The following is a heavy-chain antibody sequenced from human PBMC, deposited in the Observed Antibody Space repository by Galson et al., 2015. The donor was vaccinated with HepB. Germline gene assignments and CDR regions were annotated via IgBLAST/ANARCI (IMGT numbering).Heavy chain of an antibody. V-gene: IGHV5-51*01. J-gene: IGHJ3*01. CDR1: GYKFSNYW. D-gene: IGHD2-21*01. Sequence: QSGAEVTKPGESLKISCPGSGYKFSNYWNGWVRQMPGKGLEWMGIIYPDDSYTRYSTSFQGQVTITADKSISTAYLQWSSLKASDTAIYYCARHTREIVPSTGAFGFWGQGTMVTVSS. CDR2: IYPDDSYT. CDR3: ARHTREIVPSTGAFGF.